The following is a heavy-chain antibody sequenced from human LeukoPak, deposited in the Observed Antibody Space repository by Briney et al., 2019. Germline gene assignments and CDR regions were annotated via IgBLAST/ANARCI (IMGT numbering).Heavy chain of an antibody. J-gene: IGHJ4*02. CDR1: GFTFSSYA. V-gene: IGHV3-23*01. D-gene: IGHD3-22*01. Sequence: GGSLRLSCAASGFTFSSYAMSWVRQAPGKGLEWVSGISGSGDNTYYADSVKGRFTFSRDNSKNTLYVQVNSLGTEDTAAYYCAKGSYYDSSGSFYFDYWGQGTLVTVSS. CDR2: ISGSGDNT. CDR3: AKGSYYDSSGSFYFDY.